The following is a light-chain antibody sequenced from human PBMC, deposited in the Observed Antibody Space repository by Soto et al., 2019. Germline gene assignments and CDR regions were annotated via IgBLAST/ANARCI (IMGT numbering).Light chain of an antibody. J-gene: IGKJ2*01. V-gene: IGKV1-33*01. CDR3: QQYDNLAFT. CDR2: DAS. Sequence: DIQMTQSPSSLSASVGDRVTITCQASQDISNYLNWYQQKPGKAPKFLIYDASNLERGVPSRFSGSGSGTDFTFTISSLQPEDIGTYYCQQYDNLAFTFGQGTKWIS. CDR1: QDISNY.